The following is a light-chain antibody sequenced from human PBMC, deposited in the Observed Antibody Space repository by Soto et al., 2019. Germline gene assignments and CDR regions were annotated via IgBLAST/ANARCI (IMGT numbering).Light chain of an antibody. CDR3: SLFTTTYFYV. V-gene: IGLV2-14*01. J-gene: IGLJ1*01. Sequence: QSVLTQPASVSGSPGQSITISCTGSGSDIGAYNYVSWYQQHPGKAPKLLIHGVTRRPSGVSSRFSASKSAYTASLTISGLQAEDESTYFCSLFTTTYFYVCGPGTNVTVL. CDR2: GVT. CDR1: GSDIGAYNY.